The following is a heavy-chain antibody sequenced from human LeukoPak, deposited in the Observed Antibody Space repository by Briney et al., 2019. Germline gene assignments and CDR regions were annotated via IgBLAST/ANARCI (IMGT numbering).Heavy chain of an antibody. CDR1: GNSFTSNC. V-gene: IGHV5-51*01. CDR2: IYPGDSDT. CDR3: ARVSSSWFGKSYFDY. D-gene: IGHD6-13*01. Sequence: GESLKISCKGSGNSFTSNCIGWVRQMPGKGLEWMGIIYPGDSDTRYSPSFQGQVTISADKSISTAYLQWSSLKASDTAMYYCARVSSSWFGKSYFDYWGQGTLVTVSS. J-gene: IGHJ4*02.